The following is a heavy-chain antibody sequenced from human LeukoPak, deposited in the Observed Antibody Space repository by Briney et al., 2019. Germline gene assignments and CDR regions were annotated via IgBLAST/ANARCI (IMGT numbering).Heavy chain of an antibody. CDR3: ARGNSIGNYDYVWGSYHYFDY. CDR2: IKQDGSEK. D-gene: IGHD3-16*01. V-gene: IGHV3-7*01. Sequence: PGGSLRLSCAASGFTFSSYWMSWVRRAPGKGLEWVANIKQDGSEKYYVDSVKGRFTISRDNAKNSLYLQMNSLRAEDTAVYYCARGNSIGNYDYVWGSYHYFDYWGQGTLVTVSS. CDR1: GFTFSSYW. J-gene: IGHJ4*02.